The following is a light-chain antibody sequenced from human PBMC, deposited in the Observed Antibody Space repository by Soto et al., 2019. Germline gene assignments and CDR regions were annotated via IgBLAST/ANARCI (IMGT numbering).Light chain of an antibody. J-gene: IGKJ3*01. CDR3: QQYNGHPFT. V-gene: IGKV1-5*03. CDR2: KAS. CDR1: QSLTSW. Sequence: DIQLTQSPSTLSASVGDRVTITCRASQSLTSWLAWYQQKPGSAPKLLIYKASSLERGVPPRFSGSGSGTEFTLIIKSVQPEDFATYYCQQYNGHPFTFGPGTKVEIK.